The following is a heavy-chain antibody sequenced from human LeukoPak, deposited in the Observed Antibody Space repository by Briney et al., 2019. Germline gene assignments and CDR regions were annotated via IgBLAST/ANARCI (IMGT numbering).Heavy chain of an antibody. CDR3: ARFDYGAPDY. D-gene: IGHD3-16*01. CDR2: TYYRSKWYN. V-gene: IGHV6-1*01. J-gene: IGHJ4*02. CDR1: GDSVSSNSAA. Sequence: SQTLSLTCDISGDSVSSNSAAWNWIRQSPSRGLEWLGRTYYRSKWYNDYTVTVKSRISINPDTSKNQFSLQLQSVTPEDTAVYYCARFDYGAPDYWGQGTLVTVSS.